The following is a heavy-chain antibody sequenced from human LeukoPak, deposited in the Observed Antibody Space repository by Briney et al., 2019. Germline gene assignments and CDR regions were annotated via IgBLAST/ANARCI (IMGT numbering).Heavy chain of an antibody. D-gene: IGHD1-7*01. CDR2: ILYDESNS. Sequence: PGGSLRLSCAAAGFTFSRYGMHWVRQAPGKGLEWVAVILYDESNSYYADSVKGRFTISRDNSKKTLYLQMNSLRAEDTAVYYCAKSFLELEAYDYYMDVWGKGTTVTVSS. V-gene: IGHV3-33*06. CDR1: GFTFSRYG. CDR3: AKSFLELEAYDYYMDV. J-gene: IGHJ6*03.